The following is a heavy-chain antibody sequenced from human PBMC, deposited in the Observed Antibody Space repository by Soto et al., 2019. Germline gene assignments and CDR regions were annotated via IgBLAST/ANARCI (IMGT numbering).Heavy chain of an antibody. Sequence: QVQLVQSGAEVKKPGSSVRVSCTASGDTFNFYAISWVRQVPGQGPEWMGRIIPRLGMSNYAQKFQGRVTIVADKSTSIVYMNLSGLTSEDTAVYYCATNYGSGSTHFDYWGQGALVTVSS. CDR3: ATNYGSGSTHFDY. J-gene: IGHJ4*02. V-gene: IGHV1-69*02. D-gene: IGHD3-10*01. CDR1: GDTFNFYA. CDR2: IIPRLGMS.